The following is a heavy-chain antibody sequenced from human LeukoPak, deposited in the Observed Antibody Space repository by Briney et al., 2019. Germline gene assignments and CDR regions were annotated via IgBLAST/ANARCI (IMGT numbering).Heavy chain of an antibody. CDR3: ARSSSVFGVVSYFDY. CDR1: GGTFSSYA. CDR2: IIPILGMA. Sequence: SVKVSCKASGGTFSSYAISWVRQAPGQGLEWMGRIIPILGMANYARKFQGRVTITADKSTSTAYMELSSLRSEDTAVYYCARSSSVFGVVSYFDYWGQGTLVTVSS. V-gene: IGHV1-69*04. J-gene: IGHJ4*02. D-gene: IGHD3-3*01.